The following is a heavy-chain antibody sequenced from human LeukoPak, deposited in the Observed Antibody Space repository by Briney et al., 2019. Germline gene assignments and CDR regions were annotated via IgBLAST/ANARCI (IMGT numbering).Heavy chain of an antibody. D-gene: IGHD3-16*02. CDR2: FYYDGRT. J-gene: IGHJ4*02. V-gene: IGHV4-31*03. CDR3: ARGVFGGYLDS. CDR1: GGSISPSGHY. Sequence: SQTLSLTCILSGGSISPSGHYWSWIRQHPGQGLEWIGYFYYDGRTYYSPSLKSRVTISGDTSEDRFSLRLNSVTAADTAVYYCARGVFGGYLDSWGQGTLVTVSS.